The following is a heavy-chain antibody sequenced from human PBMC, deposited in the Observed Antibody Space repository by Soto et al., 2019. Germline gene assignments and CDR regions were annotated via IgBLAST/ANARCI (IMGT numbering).Heavy chain of an antibody. CDR1: GYTFTGYY. CDR2: INPNRGGT. D-gene: IGHD3-22*01. V-gene: IGHV1-2*02. CDR3: ARVKRVTYYYDSSGYRGRAFDI. Sequence: ASVKVSCKASGYTFTGYYMHWVRQAPGQGLEWMGWINPNRGGTNYAQKFQGRVTMTRDTSISTAYMELSRLRSDDTAVYYCARVKRVTYYYDSSGYRGRAFDIWGQGTMVTVSS. J-gene: IGHJ3*02.